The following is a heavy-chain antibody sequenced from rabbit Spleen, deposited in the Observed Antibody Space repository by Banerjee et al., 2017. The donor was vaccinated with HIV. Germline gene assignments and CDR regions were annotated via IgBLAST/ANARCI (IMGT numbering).Heavy chain of an antibody. CDR3: AREGSGYYGMDL. Sequence: QQLVESGGGLVKPGASLTLTCKASGFSFSSGYDMTWVRQAPGKGLEWIGYIDPVFGTTFYASWAKGRFTISKTSSTTVTLQMTSLTAADTATYFCAREGSGYYGMDLWGPGTLVTVS. V-gene: IGHV1S40*01. CDR1: GFSFSSGYD. D-gene: IGHD1-1*01. J-gene: IGHJ6*01. CDR2: IDPVFGTT.